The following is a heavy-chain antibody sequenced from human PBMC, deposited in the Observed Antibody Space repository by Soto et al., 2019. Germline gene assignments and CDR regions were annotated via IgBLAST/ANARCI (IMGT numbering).Heavy chain of an antibody. J-gene: IGHJ4*02. CDR2: IWYDGSNK. CDR1: GFTFSSYG. CDR3: AREPPRGDRDHSSGYYYGFNY. Sequence: LRLSCAASGFTFSSYGMHWVRQAPGKGLEWVAVIWYDGSNKYYADSVKGRFTISRDNSKNTLYLQMNSLRTEDTAVYYCAREPPRGDRDHSSGYYYGFNYWGQGTLVTVSS. V-gene: IGHV3-33*01. D-gene: IGHD3-22*01.